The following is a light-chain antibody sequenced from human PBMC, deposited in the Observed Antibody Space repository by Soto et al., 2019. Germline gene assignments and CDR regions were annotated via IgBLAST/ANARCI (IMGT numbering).Light chain of an antibody. CDR3: HQYGSLPLYT. Sequence: EIVLTQSPGTLSLSPGERATLSCRASQSLSSSYLSWFQQKPDQAPRLLIYGASSRATGVPDRFSGSGSGTDFTLTISRLEPEDFAVYYCHQYGSLPLYTFGQATKLEIK. CDR2: GAS. CDR1: QSLSSSY. V-gene: IGKV3-20*01. J-gene: IGKJ2*01.